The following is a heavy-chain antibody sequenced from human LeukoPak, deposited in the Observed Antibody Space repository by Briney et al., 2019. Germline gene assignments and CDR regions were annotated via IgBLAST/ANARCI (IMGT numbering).Heavy chain of an antibody. D-gene: IGHD1-14*01. CDR1: GYTFTDYY. J-gene: IGHJ4*02. CDR2: INPHSGGT. Sequence: ASVKVSCKASGYTFTDYYMHWVRQAPGQGLEWMGWINPHSGGTNYAQKFQGRVTMTRDTSISTVYMEVSRLRSDDTAVYYCARGVMDNLRFDYWGQGTLVTVSS. V-gene: IGHV1-2*02. CDR3: ARGVMDNLRFDY.